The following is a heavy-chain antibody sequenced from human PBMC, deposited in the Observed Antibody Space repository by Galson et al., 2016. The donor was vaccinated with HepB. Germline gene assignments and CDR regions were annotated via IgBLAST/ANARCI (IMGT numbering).Heavy chain of an antibody. CDR3: ARDSGTYEIDY. D-gene: IGHD1-26*01. J-gene: IGHJ4*02. Sequence: SLRLSCAASGFTFSDHYMDSVRQAPGKGLEWVGRTRNKASSYSTEYAASVKGRFTISRDDSKNSLYLQMNSLKTEDTAVYYCARDSGTYEIDYWGQGTLVTVSS. CDR1: GFTFSDHY. CDR2: TRNKASSYST. V-gene: IGHV3-72*01.